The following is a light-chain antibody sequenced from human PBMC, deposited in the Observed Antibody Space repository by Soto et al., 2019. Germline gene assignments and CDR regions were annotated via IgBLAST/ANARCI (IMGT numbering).Light chain of an antibody. Sequence: EIVLTQSPGTLSLSPGERATLSCRASQSVSSSYLAWYQQKPGQPPRLLIYGASSRATGIPDRFSGSGSGTDFALTISTLEPEDFAVYYCQKYGSSPRTFGQGTQVEIK. CDR1: QSVSSSY. V-gene: IGKV3-20*01. CDR2: GAS. J-gene: IGKJ1*01. CDR3: QKYGSSPRT.